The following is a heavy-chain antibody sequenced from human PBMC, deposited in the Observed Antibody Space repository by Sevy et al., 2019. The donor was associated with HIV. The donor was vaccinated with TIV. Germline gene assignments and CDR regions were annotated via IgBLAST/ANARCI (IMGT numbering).Heavy chain of an antibody. J-gene: IGHJ2*01. CDR1: GGSISSSSYY. Sequence: SETLSLTCTISGGSISSSSYYWGWIRQPPGKGLEWMGSLYSTGATSYNPSLESRFTVSADTSRNRFYLKLDSVSAADTAVYYCATPVPSGWYEGTGGYFDLWGRGTLVTVSS. CDR3: ATPVPSGWYEGTGGYFDL. D-gene: IGHD6-19*01. CDR2: LYSTGAT. V-gene: IGHV4-39*01.